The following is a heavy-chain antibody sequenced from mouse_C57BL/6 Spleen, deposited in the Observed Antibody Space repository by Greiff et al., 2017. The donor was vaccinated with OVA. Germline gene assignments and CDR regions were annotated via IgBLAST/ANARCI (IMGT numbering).Heavy chain of an antibody. Sequence: VHVKQSGAELVRPGASVKLSCTASGFNIKDDYMHWVKQRPEQGLEWIGWIDPENGDTEYASKFQGKATITADTSSNTAYLQLSSLTSEDTAVYYCTYGSSYGFAYWGQGTLVTVSA. D-gene: IGHD1-1*01. V-gene: IGHV14-4*01. CDR3: TYGSSYGFAY. CDR1: GFNIKDDY. CDR2: IDPENGDT. J-gene: IGHJ3*01.